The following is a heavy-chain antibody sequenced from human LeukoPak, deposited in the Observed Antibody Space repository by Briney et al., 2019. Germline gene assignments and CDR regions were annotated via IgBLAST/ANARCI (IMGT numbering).Heavy chain of an antibody. Sequence: GASVKVSCKASGYTFTGYYMHWVRQAPGQGLEWMGWINPNSGGTNYAQKFQGRVTMTRDTSISTAYMELSRLRSDDTAVYYCARGSGSYYYDSSGYYVDAFDIWGQGTMVTVSS. CDR3: ARGSGSYYYDSSGYYVDAFDI. J-gene: IGHJ3*02. CDR1: GYTFTGYY. V-gene: IGHV1-2*02. CDR2: INPNSGGT. D-gene: IGHD3-22*01.